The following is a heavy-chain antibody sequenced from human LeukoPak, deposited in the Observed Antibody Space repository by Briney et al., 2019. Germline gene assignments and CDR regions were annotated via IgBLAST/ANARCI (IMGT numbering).Heavy chain of an antibody. D-gene: IGHD1-26*01. CDR1: EYTFTAYY. Sequence: ASVKVSCKASEYTFTAYYMHWVRQAPGQGLESMGWINTNSGGTNYAQKFQGRVSMTRDTSFNTAYMELSRLTSDDTAVYYCARDRSITEKYTGRYFHDYWGQGSLVTVSS. J-gene: IGHJ4*02. V-gene: IGHV1-2*02. CDR2: INTNSGGT. CDR3: ARDRSITEKYTGRYFHDY.